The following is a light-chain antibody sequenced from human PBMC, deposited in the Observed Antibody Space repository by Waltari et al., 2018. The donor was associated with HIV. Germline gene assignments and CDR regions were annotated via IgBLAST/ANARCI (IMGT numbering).Light chain of an antibody. Sequence: EIVMTQSPDSLAVSLGERATINCKSSQSVLYSGNNKNQLAWYHQKPGQPPKLLIYWASTRDSGVPDRFSGSGSGTDFTLTITSLQAEDVAVYYCQQAYSIPFTFGPGTRVDFK. CDR1: QSVLYSGNNKNQ. CDR3: QQAYSIPFT. J-gene: IGKJ3*01. V-gene: IGKV4-1*01. CDR2: WAS.